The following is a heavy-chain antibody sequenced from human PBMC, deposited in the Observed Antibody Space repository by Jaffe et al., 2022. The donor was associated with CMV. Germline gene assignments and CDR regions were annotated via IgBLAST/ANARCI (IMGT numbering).Heavy chain of an antibody. CDR2: IKSKTDGGTT. CDR1: GFTFSNAW. J-gene: IGHJ5*02. CDR3: TTDFEAARIRFDP. Sequence: EVQLVESGGGLVKPGGSLRLSCAASGFTFSNAWMSWVRQAPGKGLEWVGRIKSKTDGGTTDYAAPVKGRFTISRDDSKNTLYLQMNSLKTEDTAVYYCTTDFEAARIRFDPWGQGTLVTVSS. D-gene: IGHD6-6*01. V-gene: IGHV3-15*01.